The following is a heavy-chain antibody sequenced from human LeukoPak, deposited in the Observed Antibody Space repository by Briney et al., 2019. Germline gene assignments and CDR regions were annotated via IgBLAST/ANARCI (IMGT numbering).Heavy chain of an antibody. V-gene: IGHV4-39*01. CDR1: GGSFSSSSYY. Sequence: SETLSLTCTVSGGSFSSSSYYWGWIRQPPGKGLEWIGSFYYSGSTYYNPSLKSRVTISVDTSKNQFSLKLSSVTAADTAIYYCARIDGGHHFSPFDYWGQGTLVTASS. D-gene: IGHD4-23*01. CDR3: ARIDGGHHFSPFDY. J-gene: IGHJ4*02. CDR2: FYYSGST.